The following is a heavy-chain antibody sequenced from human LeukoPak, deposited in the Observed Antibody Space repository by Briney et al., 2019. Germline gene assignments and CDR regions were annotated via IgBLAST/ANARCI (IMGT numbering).Heavy chain of an antibody. V-gene: IGHV1-8*01. CDR1: GYTFTSYD. CDR3: ARMSRGGIIAAAGTTLGFDP. J-gene: IGHJ5*02. D-gene: IGHD6-13*01. CDR2: MNPNSGNT. Sequence: ASVKVSCKASGYTFTSYDINWVRQATGQGLEWMGWMNPNSGNTGYAQKFQGRVTMTRNTSISTAYMELSSLRSEDTAVYYCARMSRGGIIAAAGTTLGFDPWGQGTLVTVSS.